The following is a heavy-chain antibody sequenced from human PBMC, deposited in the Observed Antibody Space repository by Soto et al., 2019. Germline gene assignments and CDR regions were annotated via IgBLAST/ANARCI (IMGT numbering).Heavy chain of an antibody. CDR3: EKGDWNAPFDP. CDR2: ISYDGSNK. D-gene: IGHD1-1*01. J-gene: IGHJ5*02. V-gene: IGHV3-30*18. Sequence: QVQVVESGGGVVQPGRSLRLSCAASGFTFSSYGMHWVRQAPGKGLEWVAVISYDGSNKYYADSVKGRFTISRDNSKTTVYLQMTSLRAEDTAMYYCEKGDWNAPFDPGGQGTLVTVSS. CDR1: GFTFSSYG.